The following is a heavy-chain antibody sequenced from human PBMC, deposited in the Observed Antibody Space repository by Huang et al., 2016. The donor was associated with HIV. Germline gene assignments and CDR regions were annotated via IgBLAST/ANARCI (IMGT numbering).Heavy chain of an antibody. CDR2: IIPIFGTT. CDR1: EGTFSSYS. CDR3: ARAALVNNQYFDY. Sequence: VQLIQSGAEVKKTGSSVRVSCRASEGTFSSYSIGWMRQAPGPGLEWMGGIIPIFGTTTYAQKFQGRVSIAADESTSTAYMDLNSLRSEDTAVYYCARAALVNNQYFDYWGQGTLVTVSS. J-gene: IGHJ4*02. V-gene: IGHV1-69*13. D-gene: IGHD5-18*01.